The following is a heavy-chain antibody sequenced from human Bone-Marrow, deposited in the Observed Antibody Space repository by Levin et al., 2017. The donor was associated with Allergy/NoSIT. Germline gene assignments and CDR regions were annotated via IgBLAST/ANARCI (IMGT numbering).Heavy chain of an antibody. V-gene: IGHV1-24*01. CDR2: FDPEDGKR. CDR3: ATDSPLGTHQGSDSAFDI. D-gene: IGHD1-1*01. Sequence: GESLKISCKVSGYTLTEMPMHWVRQGPGKGPEWMGRFDPEDGKRVYAQKFQGRVTMIEDTSANTAYLELSRLTTDDTAVYYCATDSPLGTHQGSDSAFDIWGQGTMVTVSS. CDR1: GYTLTEMP. J-gene: IGHJ3*02.